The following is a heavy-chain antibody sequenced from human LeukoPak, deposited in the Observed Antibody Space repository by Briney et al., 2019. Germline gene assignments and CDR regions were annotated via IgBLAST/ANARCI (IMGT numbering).Heavy chain of an antibody. CDR2: IYNGVSI. J-gene: IGHJ4*02. Sequence: SQTLSLTCTVSGGSVSSGDYYWTWIRQPPGKGLEWVGYIYNGVSIYYNPSLRSRLTISADVSKNQFSLQLTSVTAADTAVYYCARDQGYCTSTSCHSWIDSWGQGTLVIVSS. CDR3: ARDQGYCTSTSCHSWIDS. CDR1: GGSVSSGDYY. V-gene: IGHV4-30-4*01. D-gene: IGHD2-2*01.